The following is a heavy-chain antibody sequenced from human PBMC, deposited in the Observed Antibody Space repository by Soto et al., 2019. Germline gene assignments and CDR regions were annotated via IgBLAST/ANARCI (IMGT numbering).Heavy chain of an antibody. CDR3: ARIPAAIGYMDV. CDR1: GFTFDDYA. V-gene: IGHV3-9*01. Sequence: EVQLVESGGGLVQPGTSLRLSCAASGFTFDDYAMHWVRQAPGKGLEWVSGIVWNSGNIAYADSVKGRFTISRDNAKNSLYLQMNSLRTEDTALYYCARIPAAIGYMDVWVKGTTVTVSS. D-gene: IGHD2-2*02. CDR2: IVWNSGNI. J-gene: IGHJ6*03.